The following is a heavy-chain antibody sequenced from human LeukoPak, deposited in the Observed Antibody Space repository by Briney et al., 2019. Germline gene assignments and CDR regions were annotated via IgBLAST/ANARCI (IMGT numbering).Heavy chain of an antibody. V-gene: IGHV3-30-3*01. CDR1: GFTFSSYA. CDR3: ASAPKSSSR. J-gene: IGHJ4*02. D-gene: IGHD6-13*01. CDR2: ISYDGSNK. Sequence: GRSLRLSCAASGFTFSSYAMHWVRQAPGKGLEWVAVISYDGSNKYYADSVKGRFTISRDNSKNTLYLQMNSLRAEDTAVYYCASAPKSSSRWGQGTLVTVSS.